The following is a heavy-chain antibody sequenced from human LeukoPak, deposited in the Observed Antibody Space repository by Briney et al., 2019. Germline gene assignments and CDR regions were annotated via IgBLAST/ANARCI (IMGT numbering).Heavy chain of an antibody. V-gene: IGHV4-39*01. CDR1: GGSISSSSYY. CDR3: ARGRRTFGY. D-gene: IGHD3-10*01. J-gene: IGHJ4*02. CDR2: IYYSGST. Sequence: PSETLSLTCTVSGGSISSSSYYWGWIRQPPGKGLEWIGSIYYSGSTYYNPSLKSRVTISVDTSKNQFSLKLSSVTAADTAVYYCARGRRTFGYWGQGTLVTVSS.